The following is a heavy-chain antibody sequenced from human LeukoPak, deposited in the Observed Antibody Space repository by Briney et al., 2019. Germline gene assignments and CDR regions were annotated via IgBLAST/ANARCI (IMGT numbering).Heavy chain of an antibody. D-gene: IGHD3-22*01. CDR1: GATFSSYA. V-gene: IGHV1-69*04. CDR3: ARGPVKDSSGYWTTPYDY. CDR2: IIPIFGIA. Sequence: SVTLSFKASGATFSSYAISWVRHAPGQRPEWMGRIIPIFGIANYAQKFQGRVTITADKSTSTAYMELSSLRSEDTAVYYCARGPVKDSSGYWTTPYDYWGQGTLVTVSS. J-gene: IGHJ4*02.